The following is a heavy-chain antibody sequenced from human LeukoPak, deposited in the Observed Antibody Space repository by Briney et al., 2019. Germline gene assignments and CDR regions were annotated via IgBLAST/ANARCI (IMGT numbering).Heavy chain of an antibody. CDR1: GFTFSSHS. CDR3: VRESVYYDSSGYYNVLDY. D-gene: IGHD3-22*01. CDR2: ITSSSDYI. V-gene: IGHV3-21*01. J-gene: IGHJ4*02. Sequence: GGSLRLSCAASGFTFSSHSMNWVRQAPGKGLEWVSVITSSSDYIYYADSLKGRFTVSRDNAKNSLYLQVNSLRAEDTAVYYCVRESVYYDSSGYYNVLDYWGQGTLVAVSS.